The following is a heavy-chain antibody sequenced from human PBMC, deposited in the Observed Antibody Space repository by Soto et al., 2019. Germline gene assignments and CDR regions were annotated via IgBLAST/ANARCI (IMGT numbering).Heavy chain of an antibody. V-gene: IGHV1-69*01. Sequence: QVQLVQSGAEVKKPGSSVKVSCKASGGTFRSFAFSWVRQAPGHGLEWMGGIIPLFGTTNYAQRFQGRVTITADESTSTAYMELSSLKSEDTAIYYCAKDTDHAYDFWGQGTLVTVPS. CDR1: GGTFRSFA. CDR2: IIPLFGTT. D-gene: IGHD3-16*01. J-gene: IGHJ4*02. CDR3: AKDTDHAYDF.